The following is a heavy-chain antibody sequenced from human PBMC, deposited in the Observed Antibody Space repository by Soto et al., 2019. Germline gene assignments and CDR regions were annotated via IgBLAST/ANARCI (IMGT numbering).Heavy chain of an antibody. CDR2: IYYTGST. V-gene: IGHV4-30-4*01. J-gene: IGHJ4*02. D-gene: IGHD3-3*01. CDR1: GGSISSGDYF. CDR3: ARDDGYYRLYDY. Sequence: QVRLQESGPGLVKPSQTLSLTCTVSGGSISSGDYFWSWVRQPPGKGLEWIGYIYYTGSTSYNPSLKSRITMSVDTSKNQFSLKVSSVTAADTAVYLCARDDGYYRLYDYWGQGTLVTVSS.